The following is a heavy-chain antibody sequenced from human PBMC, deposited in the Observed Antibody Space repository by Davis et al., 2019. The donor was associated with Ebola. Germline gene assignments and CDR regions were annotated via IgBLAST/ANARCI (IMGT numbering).Heavy chain of an antibody. CDR1: GFTFSSYW. Sequence: GESLKISCAASGFTFSSYWMSWVRQAPGKGLEWVANIKQDGSEKYYVDSVKGRFTISRDNAKNSLYLQMNSLRAEDTAVYYCARDPLHYDFWSGYYRIYYGMDVWGQGTTVTVSS. D-gene: IGHD3-3*01. CDR3: ARDPLHYDFWSGYYRIYYGMDV. CDR2: IKQDGSEK. V-gene: IGHV3-7*01. J-gene: IGHJ6*02.